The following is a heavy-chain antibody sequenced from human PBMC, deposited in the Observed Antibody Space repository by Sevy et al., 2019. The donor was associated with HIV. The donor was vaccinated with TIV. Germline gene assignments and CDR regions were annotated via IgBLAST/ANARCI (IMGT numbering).Heavy chain of an antibody. CDR1: GYFISSSYY. CDR3: VRGASDYASGALYFDY. V-gene: IGHV4-38-2*02. CDR2: GNYDGRT. D-gene: IGHD3-10*01. Sequence: SETLSLICTVSGYFISSSYYWGWIRQPPGKGLEYIGTGNYDGRTYYNPSLMGRVTVSLDTSNNQFSLKVASMTAADTAAYVCVRGASDYASGALYFDYWGQGTLVTVSS. J-gene: IGHJ4*02.